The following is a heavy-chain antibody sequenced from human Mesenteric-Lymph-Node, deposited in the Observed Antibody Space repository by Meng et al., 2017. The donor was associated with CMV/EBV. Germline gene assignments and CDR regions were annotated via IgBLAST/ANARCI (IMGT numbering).Heavy chain of an antibody. CDR1: GFSLSTSGVG. CDR2: IYWDDDK. CDR3: ALRLSSSWYFDY. J-gene: IGHJ4*02. Sequence: TFSGFSLSTSGVGVGWIHQPPGKALEWLALIYWDDDKSYSPSLKSRLTITKDTSKNQVVLTMTNMDPVDTATYYCALRLSSSWYFDYWGQGTLVTVSS. V-gene: IGHV2-5*02. D-gene: IGHD6-13*01.